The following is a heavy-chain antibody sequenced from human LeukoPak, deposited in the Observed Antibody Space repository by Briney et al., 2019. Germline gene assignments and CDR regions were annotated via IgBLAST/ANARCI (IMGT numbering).Heavy chain of an antibody. J-gene: IGHJ4*02. CDR3: AKGAGGSGSEFDY. D-gene: IGHD3-10*01. V-gene: IGHV3-53*01. Sequence: PGGSLRLSCAASGFTVSSNYMSWVRQAPGKGLEWVSVIYSGGSTYYADSVKGRFTISRDNSKNTLYLQMNSLRAEDTAVYYCAKGAGGSGSEFDYWGQGTLVTVPS. CDR1: GFTVSSNY. CDR2: IYSGGST.